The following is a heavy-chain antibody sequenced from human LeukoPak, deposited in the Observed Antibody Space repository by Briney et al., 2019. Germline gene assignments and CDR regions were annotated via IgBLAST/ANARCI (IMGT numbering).Heavy chain of an antibody. Sequence: GGSLRLSCSASGFNFNNYAMNWVRQAPGEGLEYVPAISSNGGSTYYADSVKGRCTISRDNSKNTLYLQMSSLRAEDTAVYYCGLAAYYYDSSGSDDAFDIWGQGTMVIVSS. CDR3: GLAAYYYDSSGSDDAFDI. CDR1: GFNFNNYA. J-gene: IGHJ3*02. V-gene: IGHV3-64D*08. D-gene: IGHD3-22*01. CDR2: ISSNGGST.